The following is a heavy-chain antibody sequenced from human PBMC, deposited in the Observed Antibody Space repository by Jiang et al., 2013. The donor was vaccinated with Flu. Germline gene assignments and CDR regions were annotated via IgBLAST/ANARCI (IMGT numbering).Heavy chain of an antibody. CDR1: GYTFTGYY. Sequence: GAEVKKPGASVKVSCKASGYTFTGYYMHWVRQAPGQGLEWMGWINPNSGGTNYAQKFQGRVTMTRDTSISTAYMELSRLRSDDTAVYYCARDGYNSFPESNEYFQHWGQGTLVTVSS. D-gene: IGHD5-24*01. CDR2: INPNSGGT. J-gene: IGHJ1*01. V-gene: IGHV1-2*02. CDR3: ARDGYNSFPESNEYFQH.